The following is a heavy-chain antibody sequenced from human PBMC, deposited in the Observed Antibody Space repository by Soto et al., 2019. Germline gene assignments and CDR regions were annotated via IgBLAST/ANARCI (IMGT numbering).Heavy chain of an antibody. CDR1: GFTFSTYW. J-gene: IGHJ6*01. CDR3: ARDWGAPGRGSALGYYYHFGMDV. D-gene: IGHD3-16*01. CDR2: IKEDGSEE. Sequence: EVQLVESGGGLVQPGGSLRPSCAASGFTFSTYWMNWVRQAPGKGLQWVANIKEDGSEEYYVDSVKGRFTISRDNAKNSLYLDMNSLRGEDTAVYYCARDWGAPGRGSALGYYYHFGMDVW. V-gene: IGHV3-7*05.